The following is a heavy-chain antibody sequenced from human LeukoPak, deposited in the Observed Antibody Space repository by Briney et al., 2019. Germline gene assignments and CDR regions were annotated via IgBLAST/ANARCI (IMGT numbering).Heavy chain of an antibody. CDR3: AKTGFDYGDYDHWFDP. CDR2: ISGSGGST. V-gene: IGHV3-23*01. CDR1: GFTFSSYA. Sequence: GGSLRLSCAASGFTFSSYAMSWVRQAPGKGLEWVSAISGSGGSTYYADSVKGRFTISRDSSKNTLYLQMNSLRAEDTAVYYCAKTGFDYGDYDHWFDPWGQGTLVTVSS. J-gene: IGHJ5*02. D-gene: IGHD4-17*01.